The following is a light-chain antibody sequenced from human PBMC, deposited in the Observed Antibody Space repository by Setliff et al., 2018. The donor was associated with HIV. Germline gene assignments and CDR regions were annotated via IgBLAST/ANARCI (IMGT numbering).Light chain of an antibody. CDR2: GVN. Sequence: QSALTQPASVSGSPGQSITISCTGTSTDIGGYNFVSWYQQHPGKAPKVMIYGVNNRPSGVSYRFSGFKSGNTASLTISGLQAEDEADYYCSSNTSSSPLYVFATGTKVTVL. J-gene: IGLJ1*01. V-gene: IGLV2-14*01. CDR1: STDIGGYNF. CDR3: SSNTSSSPLYV.